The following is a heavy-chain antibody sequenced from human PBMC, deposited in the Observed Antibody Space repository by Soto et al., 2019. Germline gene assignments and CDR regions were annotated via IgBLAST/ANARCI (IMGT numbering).Heavy chain of an antibody. CDR3: ARHGWELRDYGMDV. Sequence: PSETLSLTCTVSGGSISSSSYYWCWIRQPPGKGLEWIGSIYYSGSTYYNPSLKSRVTISEDTSKNQFSLKLSSVTAADTDVYYCARHGWELRDYGMDVRGPGTTVTVSS. V-gene: IGHV4-39*01. CDR2: IYYSGST. D-gene: IGHD1-26*01. J-gene: IGHJ6*02. CDR1: GGSISSSSYY.